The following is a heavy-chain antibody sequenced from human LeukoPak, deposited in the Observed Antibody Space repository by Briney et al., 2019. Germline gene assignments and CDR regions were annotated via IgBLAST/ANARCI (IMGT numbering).Heavy chain of an antibody. Sequence: GGSLRLSCAASGFTFSSYAMHWVRQAPGKGLEWVAVISYDGSDKYYADSVKGRFTISRDNSKNTLYLQMNSLRAEDTAVYYCARDSPNRVLLWFGDPPDKAFDIWGQGTMVTVSS. CDR1: GFTFSSYA. CDR3: ARDSPNRVLLWFGDPPDKAFDI. V-gene: IGHV3-30*04. CDR2: ISYDGSDK. D-gene: IGHD3-10*01. J-gene: IGHJ3*02.